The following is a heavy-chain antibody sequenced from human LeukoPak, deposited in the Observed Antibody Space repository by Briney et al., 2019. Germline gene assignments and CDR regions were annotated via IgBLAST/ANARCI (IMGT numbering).Heavy chain of an antibody. J-gene: IGHJ4*02. CDR2: IRYDGSNK. CDR3: ARDSGRIFDY. CDR1: GFIFNYYG. V-gene: IGHV3-30*02. Sequence: GGSLRLSCAASGFIFNYYGMHWVRQAPGKGLEWVAFIRYDGSNKYYADFVKGRFTISRDNAKNSLYLQMNSLRAEDTAVYYCARDSGRIFDYWGQGTLVTVSS. D-gene: IGHD1-26*01.